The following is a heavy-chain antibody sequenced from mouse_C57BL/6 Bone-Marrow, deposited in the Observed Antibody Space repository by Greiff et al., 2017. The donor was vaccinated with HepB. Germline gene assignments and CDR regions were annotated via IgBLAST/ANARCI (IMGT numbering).Heavy chain of an antibody. D-gene: IGHD2-5*01. CDR1: GFSLTSYG. CDR3: ARSKDWYFDV. J-gene: IGHJ1*03. Sequence: VQRVESGPGLVQPSQSLSITCTVSGFSLTSYGVHWVRQSPGKGLEWLGVIWSGGSTNYNAAFISRLSISKDNSKSQVFFKMNSLQAYDTAIYYCARSKDWYFDVWGTGTTVTVSS. V-gene: IGHV2-2*01. CDR2: IWSGGST.